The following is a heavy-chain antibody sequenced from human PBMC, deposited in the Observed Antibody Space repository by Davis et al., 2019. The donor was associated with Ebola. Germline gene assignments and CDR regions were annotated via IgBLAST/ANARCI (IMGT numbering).Heavy chain of an antibody. Sequence: GESLKISCTASGFTFMNAWMSWVRQAPGKGLEWVGRIKNTLDGGATEYAAPVQGRFTISRDDSQSTLYLQMNSLKTEDSAVYYCTTDEPYYDYVWGSFRFTFFDYWGQGTLVTVSS. CDR1: GFTFMNAW. V-gene: IGHV3-15*01. J-gene: IGHJ4*02. CDR3: TTDEPYYDYVWGSFRFTFFDY. CDR2: IKNTLDGGAT. D-gene: IGHD3-16*02.